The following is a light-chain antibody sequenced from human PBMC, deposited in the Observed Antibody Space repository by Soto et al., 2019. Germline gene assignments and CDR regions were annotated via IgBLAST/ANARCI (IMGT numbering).Light chain of an antibody. CDR1: SSDVGGYNY. CDR3: SSYASSSSLRV. Sequence: QSALTQPASVSGSPGQSITISCTGTSSDVGGYNYVSWYQQHPGKAPELMIYGVSNRPSGVSNRFSGSKSGNTASLTISGLQAEDEADYYCSSYASSSSLRVFGGGTKVTVL. V-gene: IGLV2-14*01. J-gene: IGLJ3*02. CDR2: GVS.